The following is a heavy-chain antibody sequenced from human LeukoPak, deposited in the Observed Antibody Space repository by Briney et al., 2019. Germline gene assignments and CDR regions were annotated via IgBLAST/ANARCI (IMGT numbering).Heavy chain of an antibody. Sequence: ASVKVSCKASGGTFSSYATSWVRQAPGQGLEWMGGIIPIFGTANYAQKFQGRVTITADESTSTAYMELSSLRSEDTAVYYCARDWGYCSGGSCYGAPDAFDIWGQGTMVTVSS. CDR3: ARDWGYCSGGSCYGAPDAFDI. D-gene: IGHD2-15*01. J-gene: IGHJ3*02. CDR2: IIPIFGTA. CDR1: GGTFSSYA. V-gene: IGHV1-69*01.